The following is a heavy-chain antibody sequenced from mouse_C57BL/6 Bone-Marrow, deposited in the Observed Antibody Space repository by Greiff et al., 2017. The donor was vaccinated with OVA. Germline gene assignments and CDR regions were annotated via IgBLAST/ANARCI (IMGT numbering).Heavy chain of an antibody. CDR2: IDPETGGT. V-gene: IGHV1-15*01. CDR3: TRGYGNYYAMDY. D-gene: IGHD2-1*01. Sequence: QVQLQQSGAELVRPGASVTLSCKASGYTFTDYEMHWVKQPPVHGLEWIGAIDPETGGTAYNQKFKGKARLTADKSSSTAYMELRSLTSEDSAVYDCTRGYGNYYAMDYWGQGTSVTVSS. J-gene: IGHJ4*01. CDR1: GYTFTDYE.